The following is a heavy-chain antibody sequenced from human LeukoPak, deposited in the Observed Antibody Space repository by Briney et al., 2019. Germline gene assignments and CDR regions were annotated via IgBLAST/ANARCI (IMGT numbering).Heavy chain of an antibody. Sequence: ASVKVSCKASGYTFTDYYMHWVRQAPGQGLEWMGWINPNSGGTNYAQKFQGRVTMTRNTSISTAYMELSRLRSDDTAVYYFARGFVGCGGDCYYLDYWGQGTLVTVSS. CDR3: ARGFVGCGGDCYYLDY. CDR1: GYTFTDYY. CDR2: INPNSGGT. V-gene: IGHV1-2*02. J-gene: IGHJ4*02. D-gene: IGHD2-21*02.